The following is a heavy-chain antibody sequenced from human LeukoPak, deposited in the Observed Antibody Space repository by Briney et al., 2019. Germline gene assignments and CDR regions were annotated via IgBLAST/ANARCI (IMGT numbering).Heavy chain of an antibody. CDR1: GGSISSSNW. Sequence: PSETLSLTCAVSGGSISSSNWWSWVRQPPGKGLEWIGSIYHSGSTYYNPSLKSRVTISVDTSKNQFSLKLYSVTAADTAVYYCARVVSSSWDYYYYMDVWGKGTTVTISS. CDR3: ARVVSSSWDYYYYMDV. V-gene: IGHV4-4*02. CDR2: IYHSGST. J-gene: IGHJ6*03. D-gene: IGHD6-13*01.